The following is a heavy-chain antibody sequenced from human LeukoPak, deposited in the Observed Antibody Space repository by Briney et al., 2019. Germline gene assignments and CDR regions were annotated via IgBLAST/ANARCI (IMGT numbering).Heavy chain of an antibody. D-gene: IGHD1-26*01. CDR1: GDSVSSTYY. CDR2: VYYTGSA. Sequence: SETLSLTCSVSGDSVSSTYYWSWIRQPPGAGLEWIGYVYYTGSANYHPSLRSRVTMSVDTSKNQFSLNVRSVTAADTAIYYCGRAMVGAPGYYYFDYWGHGTLVTVSS. J-gene: IGHJ4*01. V-gene: IGHV4-59*02. CDR3: GRAMVGAPGYYYFDY.